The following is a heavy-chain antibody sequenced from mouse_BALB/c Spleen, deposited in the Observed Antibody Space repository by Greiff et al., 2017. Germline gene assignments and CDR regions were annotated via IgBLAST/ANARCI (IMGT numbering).Heavy chain of an antibody. CDR2: IWGDGST. J-gene: IGHJ2*01. V-gene: IGHV2-6-7*01. CDR3: AREKYDWGNFDY. D-gene: IGHD2-4*01. Sequence: QVQLQQSGPGLVAPSQSLSITCTVSGFSLTGYGVNWVRQPPGKGLEWLGMIWGDGSTDYNSALKSRLSISKDNSKSQVFLKMNSLQTDDTARYYCAREKYDWGNFDYGGKGTTRTVAA. CDR1: GFSLTGYG.